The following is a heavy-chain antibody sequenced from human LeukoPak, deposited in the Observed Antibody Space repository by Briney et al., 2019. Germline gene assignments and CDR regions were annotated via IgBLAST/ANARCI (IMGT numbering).Heavy chain of an antibody. CDR1: GGTFSSYT. V-gene: IGHV1-69*13. CDR2: IIPIFGTA. J-gene: IGHJ5*02. D-gene: IGHD3-10*01. CDR3: ARDRVTMVRGGPFDP. Sequence: SVKVSCKASGGTFSSYTISWVRRAPGQGLEWMGGIIPIFGTANYAQKFQGRVTITADESTSTAYMELSSLRSEDTAVYYCARDRVTMVRGGPFDPWGQGTLVTVSS.